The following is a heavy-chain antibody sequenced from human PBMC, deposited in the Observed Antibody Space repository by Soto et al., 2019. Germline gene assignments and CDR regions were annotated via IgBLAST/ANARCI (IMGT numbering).Heavy chain of an antibody. CDR3: ARVILNYYDSSNFDY. CDR2: IYYSGST. Sequence: SETLSLTCTVSGGSISSGGYYWSWIRQHPGKGLEWIGYIYYSGSTYYNPSLKSRVTISVDTSKNQFSLKLSSVTAADTAVYYCARVILNYYDSSNFDYWGQGTLVTVSS. D-gene: IGHD3-22*01. J-gene: IGHJ4*02. CDR1: GGSISSGGYY. V-gene: IGHV4-31*03.